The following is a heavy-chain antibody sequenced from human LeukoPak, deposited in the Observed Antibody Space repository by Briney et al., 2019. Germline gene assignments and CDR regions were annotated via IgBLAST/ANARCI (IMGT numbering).Heavy chain of an antibody. CDR3: ARGRYSSGWSPFDY. Sequence: PGGSLRLSCAASGFTFSSYWMSWVRQAPGKGLEWVANINQDGSEKYYVDSVKGRFTISRDNAKNSLYLQMNSLRADDTAVYYCARGRYSSGWSPFDYWGQGTLVTVSS. CDR1: GFTFSSYW. V-gene: IGHV3-7*01. CDR2: INQDGSEK. D-gene: IGHD6-19*01. J-gene: IGHJ4*02.